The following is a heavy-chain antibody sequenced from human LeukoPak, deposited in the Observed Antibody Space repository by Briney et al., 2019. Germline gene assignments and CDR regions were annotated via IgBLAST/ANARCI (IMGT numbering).Heavy chain of an antibody. Sequence: GRSLRLSCAASGFTFSSYGMHWVRQAPGKGLEWAAIIWHDGSSKYYADSVKGRFTISRDNSKNTLYLQMNSLRAEDTAVYYCAKDLRTGIFDYWGQGTLVTVSS. D-gene: IGHD1-1*01. CDR2: IWHDGSSK. V-gene: IGHV3-33*06. J-gene: IGHJ4*02. CDR1: GFTFSSYG. CDR3: AKDLRTGIFDY.